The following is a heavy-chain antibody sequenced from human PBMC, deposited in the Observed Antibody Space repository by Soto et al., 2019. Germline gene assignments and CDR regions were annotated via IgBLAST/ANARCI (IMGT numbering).Heavy chain of an antibody. CDR3: ARESRGPTAEYFQH. J-gene: IGHJ1*01. CDR1: GGSISSGGYY. CDR2: IYYSGST. V-gene: IGHV4-31*03. Sequence: QVQLQESGPGLVKPSQTLSLTCTVSGGSISSGGYYWSWIRQHPGKGLEWIGYIYYSGSTYYNPSPKGRVTLSVDSSKNKSSLKLSSVTAADTAVYYCARESRGPTAEYFQHWGQGTLVTVSS. D-gene: IGHD3-10*01.